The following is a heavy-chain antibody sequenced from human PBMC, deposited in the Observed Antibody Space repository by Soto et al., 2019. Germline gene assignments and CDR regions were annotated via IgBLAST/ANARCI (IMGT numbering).Heavy chain of an antibody. CDR2: IYYSGST. D-gene: IGHD6-13*01. J-gene: IGHJ4*02. V-gene: IGHV4-39*01. CDR1: GGSISSSSYY. Sequence: SETLSLTWTVSGGSISSSSYYWGWIRQPPGKGLEWIGSIYYSGSTYYNPSLKSRVTISVDTSKNQFSLKLSSVTAADTAVYYCARHLTGYSSSWYPTNFDYWGQGTLVTVSS. CDR3: ARHLTGYSSSWYPTNFDY.